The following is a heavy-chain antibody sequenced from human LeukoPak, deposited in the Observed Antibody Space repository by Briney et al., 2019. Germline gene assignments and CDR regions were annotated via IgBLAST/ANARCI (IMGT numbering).Heavy chain of an antibody. D-gene: IGHD3-22*01. CDR3: ARRKSFYDSSGYFDH. CDR1: GDSIRSTSYY. Sequence: SETLSLTCTVSGDSIRSTSYYWGWIRQPPGKGLEWIGSIYYSGNTYYNPSLKSRVTIAVDTSKNQFSLPLNSVTAADTAVYYCARRKSFYDSSGYFDHWGRGTLVTVS. J-gene: IGHJ4*02. CDR2: IYYSGNT. V-gene: IGHV4-39*01.